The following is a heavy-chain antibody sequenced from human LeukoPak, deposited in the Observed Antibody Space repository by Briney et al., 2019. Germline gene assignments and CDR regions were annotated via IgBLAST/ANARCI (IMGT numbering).Heavy chain of an antibody. CDR3: TRTIAATGTLYP. CDR1: GYTFFSSH. V-gene: IGHV1-8*01. D-gene: IGHD6-13*01. J-gene: IGHJ5*02. CDR2: MDPNRGNT. Sequence: ASVKVSCKASGYTFFSSHINWVRQSTGQGLEWMGWMDPNRGNTGYAQKFQGRVTMTRNTSISTAYMELSSLRSEDTALYYCTRTIAATGTLYPWGQGTQVIVSS.